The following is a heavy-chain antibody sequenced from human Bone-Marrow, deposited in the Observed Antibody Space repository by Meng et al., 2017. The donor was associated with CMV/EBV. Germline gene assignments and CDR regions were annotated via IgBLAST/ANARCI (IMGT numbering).Heavy chain of an antibody. J-gene: IGHJ6*02. CDR3: ARDSYYDVYYYGMDV. Sequence: GESLKISCAASGFTFSSYSMNWVRQAPGKGLEWVSYISSSSSTIYYADSVKGRFTISRDNAKNSLYLQMNSLRAEDTAAYYCARDSYYDVYYYGMDVWGQGTTVTVSS. CDR1: GFTFSSYS. CDR2: ISSSSSTI. D-gene: IGHD3-22*01. V-gene: IGHV3-48*04.